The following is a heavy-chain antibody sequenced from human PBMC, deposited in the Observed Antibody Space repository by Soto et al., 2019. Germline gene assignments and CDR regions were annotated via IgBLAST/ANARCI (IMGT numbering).Heavy chain of an antibody. D-gene: IGHD2-15*01. CDR2: ISWNSGSI. CDR1: GFTFDDYA. V-gene: IGHV3-9*01. J-gene: IGHJ6*02. CDR3: ATTVAATAYYCCGMDV. Sequence: EVQLVESGGGLVQPGRSLRLSCAASGFTFDDYAMHWVRQAPGKGLEWVSGISWNSGSIGYADSVKGRFTISRDNAKISLCLPMNSLRAEDTALYYCATTVAATAYYCCGMDVWGQGTTVTVSS.